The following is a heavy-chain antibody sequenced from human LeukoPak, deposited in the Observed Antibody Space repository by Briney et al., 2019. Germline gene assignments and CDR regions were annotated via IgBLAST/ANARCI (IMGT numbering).Heavy chain of an antibody. CDR1: GFIFTDSH. V-gene: IGHV1-2*02. CDR3: ARDPQYTYGYPTYDY. J-gene: IGHJ4*02. D-gene: IGHD2-2*03. CDR2: INLRNGQF. Sequence: ASVRVSCKASGFIFTDSHLHWVRQAPGQGLEWMGDINLRNGQFKFAQKFQGRATMTRNPPISTVYVDLSGLTPDDTAVYYCARDPQYTYGYPTYDYWGQGTLVTVSS.